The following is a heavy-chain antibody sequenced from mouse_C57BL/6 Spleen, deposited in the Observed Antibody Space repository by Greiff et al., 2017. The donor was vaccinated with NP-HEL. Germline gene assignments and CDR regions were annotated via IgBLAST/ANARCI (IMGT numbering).Heavy chain of an antibody. CDR1: GYAFTNYL. D-gene: IGHD2-3*01. Sequence: VQLKQSGAELVRPGTSVKVSCKASGYAFTNYLIEWVKQRPGQGLEWIGVINPGGGGTNYTEKFKGKATLTADKSSSTAYMQLSRLTSEDSAVYCCARRGSYDGYYRGFAYWGQGTLVTVAA. CDR3: ARRGSYDGYYRGFAY. V-gene: IGHV1-54*01. CDR2: INPGGGGT. J-gene: IGHJ3*01.